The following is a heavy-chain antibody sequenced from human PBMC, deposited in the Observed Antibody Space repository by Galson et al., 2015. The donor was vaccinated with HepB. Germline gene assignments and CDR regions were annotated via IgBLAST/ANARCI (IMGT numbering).Heavy chain of an antibody. CDR1: GGTFSNYA. CDR3: ARGVVRDYYYYYYGMDV. Sequence: VKVSCKASGGTFSNYAISWVRQAPGQGLEWMGGIIPIFGVAKYAQKFQGRVTITADKSTSTAYMELSSLRSEDTAVYYCARGVVRDYYYYYYGMDVWGQGTTVTVSS. V-gene: IGHV1-69*17. J-gene: IGHJ6*02. D-gene: IGHD3-22*01. CDR2: IIPIFGVA.